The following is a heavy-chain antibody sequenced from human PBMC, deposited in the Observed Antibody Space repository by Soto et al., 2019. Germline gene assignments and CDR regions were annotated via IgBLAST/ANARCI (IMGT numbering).Heavy chain of an antibody. CDR1: GFTFSSYS. CDR3: ARVPRGSYYYMDV. J-gene: IGHJ6*03. V-gene: IGHV3-48*01. D-gene: IGHD3-10*01. CDR2: ISSSSSTI. Sequence: GGSLRLSCAASGFTFSSYSMNWVRQAPGKGLEWVSYISSSSSTIYYADSVKGRFTISRDNAKNSLYLQMNSLRAEDTAVYYCARVPRGSYYYMDVWGKGTKVTVSS.